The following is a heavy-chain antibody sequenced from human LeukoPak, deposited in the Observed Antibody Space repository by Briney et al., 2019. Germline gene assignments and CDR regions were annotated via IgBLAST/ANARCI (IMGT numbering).Heavy chain of an antibody. Sequence: GGSLRLSCTVSGFTVSINSMSWVRQAPGKGLEWVSFIYSGGNTHYSDSVKGRFTISRDNSKNTLYLQMNSLRAEDTAVYYCAKEYGYTYGEFDYWGQGTLVTVSS. CDR1: GFTVSINS. CDR2: IYSGGNT. CDR3: AKEYGYTYGEFDY. V-gene: IGHV3-53*01. D-gene: IGHD5-18*01. J-gene: IGHJ4*02.